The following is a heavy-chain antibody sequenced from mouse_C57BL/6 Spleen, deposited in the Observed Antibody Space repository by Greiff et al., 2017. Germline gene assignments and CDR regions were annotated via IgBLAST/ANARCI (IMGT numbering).Heavy chain of an antibody. CDR3: AREEGIRLHCDV. CDR2: INPSNGGT. V-gene: IGHV1-53*01. J-gene: IGHJ1*03. CDR1: GYTFTSYW. Sequence: VKLQQPGTELVKPGASVKLSCKASGYTFTSYWMHWVKQRPGQGLEWIGNINPSNGGTNYNEKFKSKATLTVDKSSSTAYMQLSSLTSEDSAVYYCAREEGIRLHCDVWGTGTTVTVSS. D-gene: IGHD2-4*01.